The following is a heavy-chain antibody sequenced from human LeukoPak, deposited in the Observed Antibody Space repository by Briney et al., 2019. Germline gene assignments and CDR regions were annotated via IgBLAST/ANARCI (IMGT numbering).Heavy chain of an antibody. Sequence: GESLKISCKGSGYSFTSYWIGWVRQMPGKGLEWMGIIYPGDSDTRYSPSFQGQVTISADKSISTAYLQWSSLKASDTAMYYCARGRTLGYCSGGNCYPVLSGAHRVWFDPWGQGTLVTVSS. CDR3: ARGRTLGYCSGGNCYPVLSGAHRVWFDP. CDR2: IYPGDSDT. D-gene: IGHD2-15*01. J-gene: IGHJ5*02. V-gene: IGHV5-51*01. CDR1: GYSFTSYW.